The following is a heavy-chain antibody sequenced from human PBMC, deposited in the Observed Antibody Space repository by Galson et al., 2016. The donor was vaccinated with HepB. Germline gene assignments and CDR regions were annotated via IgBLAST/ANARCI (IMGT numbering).Heavy chain of an antibody. CDR2: IWYDGSNK. CDR1: GFTFSSYA. V-gene: IGHV3-30*04. J-gene: IGHJ4*02. D-gene: IGHD4-17*01. Sequence: SLRLSCAASGFTFSSYAIHWVRQAPGKGLEWVAVIWYDGSNKFYADSVKGRFTISRDNSKKTLYLQMNSLRAEDTAMYYCARDYGDYVHPYYFAYWGRGTLVTVSS. CDR3: ARDYGDYVHPYYFAY.